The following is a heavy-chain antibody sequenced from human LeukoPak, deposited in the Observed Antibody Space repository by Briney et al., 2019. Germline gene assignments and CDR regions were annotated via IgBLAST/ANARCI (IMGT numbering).Heavy chain of an antibody. J-gene: IGHJ4*02. CDR1: GGTFSSYA. CDR3: ARGSGSYPEVG. V-gene: IGHV1-69*04. D-gene: IGHD1-26*01. CDR2: IIPILGIA. Sequence: ASVKVSCKASGGTFSSYAISWVRQAPGQGLEWMGRIIPILGIANYAQKFQGRVTITADKSTSTAYMELSSLRSEDTAVYYCARGSGSYPEVGWGQGTLVTVSS.